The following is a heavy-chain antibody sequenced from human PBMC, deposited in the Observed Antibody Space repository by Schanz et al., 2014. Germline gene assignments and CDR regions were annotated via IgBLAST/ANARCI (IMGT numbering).Heavy chain of an antibody. V-gene: IGHV3-53*01. CDR2: MYINSGST. J-gene: IGHJ3*01. Sequence: EVQLVESGGGLIQPGGSLRLSCAVSGFSVSTNYMSWVRQAPGKGLEWISSMYINSGSTQYADSVKGRFIISRDSSKNKLFLQMNSLRAEDTAVYFCARDGGRDGYNLAFDVWGQGTLVTVSS. D-gene: IGHD5-12*01. CDR3: ARDGGRDGYNLAFDV. CDR1: GFSVSTNY.